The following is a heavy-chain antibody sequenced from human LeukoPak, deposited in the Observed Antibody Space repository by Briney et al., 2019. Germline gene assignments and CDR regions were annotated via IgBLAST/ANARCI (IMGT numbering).Heavy chain of an antibody. CDR3: ARGGYYRSGSFPDY. CDR2: ISAYNGDT. Sequence: ASVKVSCKASVYSFASFGINWVRQAPGQGLVWMGWISAYNGDTNYAQNLQGRVTMTTDTSTSTAYMDLRSLRSDDTAVYYCARGGYYRSGSFPDYWGQGTLVTVSS. CDR1: VYSFASFG. V-gene: IGHV1-18*01. J-gene: IGHJ4*02. D-gene: IGHD3-10*01.